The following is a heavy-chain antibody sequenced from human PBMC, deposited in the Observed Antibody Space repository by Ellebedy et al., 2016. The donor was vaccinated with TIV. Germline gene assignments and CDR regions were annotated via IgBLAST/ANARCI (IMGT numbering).Heavy chain of an antibody. CDR2: ISAYNGNT. V-gene: IGHV1-18*04. D-gene: IGHD2-8*01. J-gene: IGHJ4*02. Sequence: ASVKVSCKASGYTFTSYGISWVRQAPGQGLEWMGWISAYNGNTNYAQKLQGRVTMTTDTSTSTAYMELRSLRSDDTAVYYCARDCWVNIGVCAIKFDYWGQGTLVTVSS. CDR3: ARDCWVNIGVCAIKFDY. CDR1: GYTFTSYG.